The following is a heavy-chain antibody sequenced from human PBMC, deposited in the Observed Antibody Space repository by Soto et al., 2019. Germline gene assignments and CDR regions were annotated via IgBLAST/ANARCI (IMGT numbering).Heavy chain of an antibody. V-gene: IGHV1-46*01. J-gene: IGHJ4*02. Sequence: ASVKVSCKASGYTFTIYYMHCVRQAPGQGLEWMGIINPSGGSTSYAQKFQGRVTMTRDTSTSTVYMELSSLRSEDTAVYYCARDAGYSSSFYYFDYWGQGTLVTVSS. CDR1: GYTFTIYY. D-gene: IGHD6-6*01. CDR3: ARDAGYSSSFYYFDY. CDR2: INPSGGST.